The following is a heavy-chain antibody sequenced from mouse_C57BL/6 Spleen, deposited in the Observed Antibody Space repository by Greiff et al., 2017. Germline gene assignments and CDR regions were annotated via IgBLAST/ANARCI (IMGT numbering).Heavy chain of an antibody. CDR1: GYAFSSSW. CDR2: IYPGDGDT. CDR3: ASSGAMDY. V-gene: IGHV1-82*01. D-gene: IGHD3-1*01. Sequence: QVQLQQSGPELVKPGASVKISCKASGYAFSSSWMNWVKQRPGKGLEWIGRIYPGDGDTNYNGKFKGKATLTADKSSSTAYMQLSSLTSEDSAVYFCASSGAMDYWGQGTSVTVSS. J-gene: IGHJ4*01.